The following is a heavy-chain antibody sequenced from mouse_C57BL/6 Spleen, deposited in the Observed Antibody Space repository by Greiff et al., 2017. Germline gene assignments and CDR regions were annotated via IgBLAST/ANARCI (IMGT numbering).Heavy chain of an antibody. CDR1: GYAFTNYL. CDR3: ARGGYYGGSWFAY. J-gene: IGHJ3*01. V-gene: IGHV1-54*01. Sequence: VQLQQSGAELVRPGTSVKVSCKASGYAFTNYLIEWVKQRPGQGLEWIGVINPGSGGTNYNEKFKGKATLTADKSSSTAYMQLSSLTSEDSAVDFCARGGYYGGSWFAYWGQGTLVTVSA. CDR2: INPGSGGT. D-gene: IGHD1-1*01.